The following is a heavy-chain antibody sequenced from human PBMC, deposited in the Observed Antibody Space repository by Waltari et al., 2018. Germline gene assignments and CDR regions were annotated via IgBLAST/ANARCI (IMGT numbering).Heavy chain of an antibody. D-gene: IGHD5-12*01. V-gene: IGHV4-59*01. CDR3: ARAITGYWYFDL. Sequence: QVQLQESGPGLVKPSETLSLTCTVSGGSISSYYWSWTRQPPGKGLEWIGYIYYSGSTNYNPSLKSRVTISVDTSKNQFSLKLSSVTAADTAVYYCARAITGYWYFDLWGRGTLVTVSS. J-gene: IGHJ2*01. CDR2: IYYSGST. CDR1: GGSISSYY.